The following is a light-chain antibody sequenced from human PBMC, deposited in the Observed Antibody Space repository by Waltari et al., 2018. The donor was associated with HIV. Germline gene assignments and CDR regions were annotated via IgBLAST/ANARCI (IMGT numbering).Light chain of an antibody. CDR3: AAWDDSLSGYV. V-gene: IGLV1-47*01. J-gene: IGLJ1*01. CDR2: SSN. CDR1: SSNLGSSY. Sequence: QSVLTQPPSASGTPGQRVTISCSGSSSNLGSSYVYLYQQVPGTAPKLLIYSSNHRPSGVPDRFSGSKSGTSASLAISGLRSEDEADYYCAAWDDSLSGYVFGTGTKVTVL.